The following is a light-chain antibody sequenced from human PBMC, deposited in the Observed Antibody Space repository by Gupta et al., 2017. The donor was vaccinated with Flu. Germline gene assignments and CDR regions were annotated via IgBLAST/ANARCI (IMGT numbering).Light chain of an antibody. CDR2: DVS. CDR1: SSDVGGNTY. Sequence: QSALTQPRSVSGALGQSVTIPCTGTSSDVGGNTYVSWYQHHPGKAPNLMINDVSKRPPGVPDRFSGSTSGNTASLTISGLQAEDEADYYCCSYAGSYPWVFGGGTKLTVL. J-gene: IGLJ3*02. V-gene: IGLV2-11*01. CDR3: CSYAGSYPWV.